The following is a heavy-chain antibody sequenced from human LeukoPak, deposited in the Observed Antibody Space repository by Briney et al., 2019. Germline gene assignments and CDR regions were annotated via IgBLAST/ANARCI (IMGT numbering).Heavy chain of an antibody. D-gene: IGHD2-2*01. CDR3: ATDFVVVPAAMGSSGFDP. Sequence: GAPVKVSCKVSGYTLTELSMHWVRQAPGKGLEWMGGFDPEEGETIYAQKFQGRVTMTEDTSTDTAYMDLSSLRSEDTAVYYCATDFVVVPAAMGSSGFDPWGQGTLVTVSS. J-gene: IGHJ5*02. CDR2: FDPEEGET. V-gene: IGHV1-24*01. CDR1: GYTLTELS.